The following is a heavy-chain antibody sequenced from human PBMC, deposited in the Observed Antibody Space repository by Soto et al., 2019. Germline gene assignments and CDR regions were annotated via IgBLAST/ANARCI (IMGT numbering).Heavy chain of an antibody. D-gene: IGHD6-13*01. CDR1: GGAFNNYA. CDR2: IVPVFPSV. V-gene: IGHV1-69*13. J-gene: IGHJ6*02. CDR3: AREMPSTAAAYFYCGLNV. Sequence: SVKVSCKASGGAFNNYAIYWVRQAPGQGLEWLGTIVPVFPSVYYAPRFQGRLTITADDSTDTVYMMLTSLKSEDTAVYYCAREMPSTAAAYFYCGLNVWGQGTSVTVS.